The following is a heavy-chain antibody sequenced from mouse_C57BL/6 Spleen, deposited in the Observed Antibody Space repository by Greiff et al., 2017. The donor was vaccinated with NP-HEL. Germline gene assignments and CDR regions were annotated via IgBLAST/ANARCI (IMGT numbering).Heavy chain of an antibody. CDR1: GFNITDYY. V-gene: IGHV14-2*01. CDR2: IDPEDGET. J-gene: IGHJ2*01. D-gene: IGHD2-2*01. CDR3: ASRGYGYNEDWFDY. Sequence: EVKLMESGAELVKPGASVKLSCTASGFNITDYYMHWVKQRTEQGLEWIGRIDPEDGETKYAPKFTGKATLTVATSSNTAYLQLRSLTSEDTAVYYCASRGYGYNEDWFDYWGQGTTLTVSS.